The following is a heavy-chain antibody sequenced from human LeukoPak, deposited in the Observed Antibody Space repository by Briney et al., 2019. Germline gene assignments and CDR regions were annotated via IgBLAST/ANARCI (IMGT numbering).Heavy chain of an antibody. D-gene: IGHD6-19*01. CDR3: AKDSRVAVAGTGNWFDP. V-gene: IGHV3-23*01. J-gene: IGHJ5*02. CDR2: ISGRGGSA. CDR1: GFTFSRYA. Sequence: GGSLRLSCAASGFTFSRYALGWVRQAPGKGLEWVSAISGRGGSANYADSVKGRFTISRDNSKNTLYLQMNSLRAEDTAVYYCAKDSRVAVAGTGNWFDPWGQGTLVTVSS.